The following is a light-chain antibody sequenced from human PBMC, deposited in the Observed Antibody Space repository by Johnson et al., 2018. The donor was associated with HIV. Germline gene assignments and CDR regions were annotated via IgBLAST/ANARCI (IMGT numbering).Light chain of an antibody. V-gene: IGLV1-51*02. CDR1: SSNVGNNY. CDR3: GTWASSLSAHYV. CDR2: EKN. Sequence: QSVLTQPPSVSAAPGQKVTISCSGTSSNVGNNYVSWYQQFPGTAPKLLIYEKNKRPSGIPDRFSASKSGTSATLALPGLQPGDEADFYCGTWASSLSAHYVFGTGTKVTVL. J-gene: IGLJ1*01.